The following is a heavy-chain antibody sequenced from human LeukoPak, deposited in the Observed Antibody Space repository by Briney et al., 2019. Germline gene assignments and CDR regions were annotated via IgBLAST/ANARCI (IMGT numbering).Heavy chain of an antibody. CDR3: AKDRAYYYDSSGYYLDY. Sequence: PGGSLRLSCAASGFTFSRDWMHWVRQGPGKGLVWVSRMNSDGSTTNYADSVKGRFTISRDNAKNTLYLQMNSLRAEDTAVYYCAKDRAYYYDSSGYYLDYWGQGTLVTVSS. CDR1: GFTFSRDW. J-gene: IGHJ4*02. V-gene: IGHV3-74*01. CDR2: MNSDGSTT. D-gene: IGHD3-22*01.